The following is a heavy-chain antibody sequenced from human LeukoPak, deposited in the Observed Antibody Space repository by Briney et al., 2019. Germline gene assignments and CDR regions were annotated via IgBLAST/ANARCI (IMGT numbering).Heavy chain of an antibody. CDR2: ISAYNGNT. J-gene: IGHJ4*02. V-gene: IGHV1-18*01. D-gene: IGHD2-21*01. CDR1: GYTFTSYG. CDR3: LISSSRRLSRGYFAY. Sequence: ASVKVSCKASGYTFTSYGISWVRQAPGQGLEWMGWISAYNGNTNYEQKLRGRVTMTTDTSTSTAYMEQRSLRSDDTTTYESLISSSRRLSRGYFAYWGQGTLVTV.